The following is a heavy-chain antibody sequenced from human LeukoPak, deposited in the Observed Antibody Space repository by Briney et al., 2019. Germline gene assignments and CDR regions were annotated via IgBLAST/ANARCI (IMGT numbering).Heavy chain of an antibody. V-gene: IGHV4-59*01. CDR1: GGSISSYY. D-gene: IGHD2-21*01. CDR2: IYYSGST. Sequence: SETLSLTCTVSGGSISSYYWSWIRQPPGKGLEWIGYIYYSGSTNYNPSLKSRVTISVDTSKNQVSLKLSSVTAADTAVYYCARENVVLYYFDYWGQGTLVTVSS. CDR3: ARENVVLYYFDY. J-gene: IGHJ4*02.